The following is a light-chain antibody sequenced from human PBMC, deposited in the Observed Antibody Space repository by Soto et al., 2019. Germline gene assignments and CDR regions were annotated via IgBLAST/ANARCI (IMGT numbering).Light chain of an antibody. CDR1: QSVSSSS. V-gene: IGKV3-20*01. J-gene: IGKJ2*01. CDR3: QQYSSSPPKYT. CDR2: GAS. Sequence: EIVLTQSPGTLSLSPGERATLSCRASQSVSSSSLAWYQQNPGQAPRLLIYGASSRAPGIPDRFSGSGSGTDFTLTISRLEPEDFAVYYCQQYSSSPPKYTFGQGTKLEIK.